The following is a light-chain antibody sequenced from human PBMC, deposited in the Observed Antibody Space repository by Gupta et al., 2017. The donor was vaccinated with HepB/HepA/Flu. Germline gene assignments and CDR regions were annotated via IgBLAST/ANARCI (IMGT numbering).Light chain of an antibody. CDR1: SSNIGAGYD. Sequence: QSVLTQPPSVSGAPGQRVTISCTGSSSNIGAGYDVHWYQQPPGTAPKLLMYESSNRPSGVPDRFSGSKSGTSASLAITGLQAEDEADYYCQSYDDSLSGVIFGGGTKLTVL. V-gene: IGLV1-40*01. CDR2: ESS. CDR3: QSYDDSLSGVI. J-gene: IGLJ2*01.